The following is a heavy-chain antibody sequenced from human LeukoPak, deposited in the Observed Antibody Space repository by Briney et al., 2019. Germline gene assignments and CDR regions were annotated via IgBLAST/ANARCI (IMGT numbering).Heavy chain of an antibody. D-gene: IGHD3-10*01. CDR1: GFTFSSHS. J-gene: IGHJ4*02. CDR3: ARGHVPGSDRHWDY. V-gene: IGHV3-74*01. CDR2: IISDGSAT. Sequence: GGSLRLSCAASGFTFSSHSMHWVRQAPGKGLVWVARIISDGSATDYADSVKGRYTIFRDNAKNTLYLQMNSLRAEDTAIYYCARGHVPGSDRHWDYWGQGALVTVSS.